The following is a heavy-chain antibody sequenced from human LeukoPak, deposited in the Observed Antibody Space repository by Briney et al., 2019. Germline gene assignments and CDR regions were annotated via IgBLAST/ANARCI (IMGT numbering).Heavy chain of an antibody. CDR1: GFTFSSYS. CDR3: ARAGPPAFDP. Sequence: GGSLRLSCAASGFTFSSYSMNWVRQAPGKGLEWVSYISTSGSNIYYADSVKGRFTISRDNAKNSLYLQMNSLRAEDTAVYYCARAGPPAFDPWGQGTLVTVSS. J-gene: IGHJ5*02. CDR2: ISTSGSNI. V-gene: IGHV3-48*04.